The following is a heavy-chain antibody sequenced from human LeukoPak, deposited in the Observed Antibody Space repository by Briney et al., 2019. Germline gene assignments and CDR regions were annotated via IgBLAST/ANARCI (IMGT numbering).Heavy chain of an antibody. CDR1: GYTFTSYA. CDR2: INAGNGNT. V-gene: IGHV1-3*01. CDR3: ARDGRYYDSSGYHYPDY. Sequence: ASVKVSCKASGYTFTSYAMHWVRQAPGQRLEWMGWINAGNGNTKYSQKFQGRVTITRDTSASTAYMELSSLRSEDTAVYYCARDGRYYDSSGYHYPDYWGQGTLVTVSS. D-gene: IGHD3-22*01. J-gene: IGHJ4*02.